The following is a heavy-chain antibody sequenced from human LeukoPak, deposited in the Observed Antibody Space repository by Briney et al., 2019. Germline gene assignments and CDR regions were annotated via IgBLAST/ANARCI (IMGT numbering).Heavy chain of an antibody. CDR1: GGSISSYY. CDR2: IYYSGST. D-gene: IGHD6-6*01. J-gene: IGHJ4*02. Sequence: SETLSLTCTVSGGSISSYYWSWIRQPPGKGLEWIGYIYYSGSTNYNPSLKSRVTISVDTSKNQFSLKLSSVTAADTAVYYRATSIAARRFDYWGQGTLVTVSS. V-gene: IGHV4-59*01. CDR3: ATSIAARRFDY.